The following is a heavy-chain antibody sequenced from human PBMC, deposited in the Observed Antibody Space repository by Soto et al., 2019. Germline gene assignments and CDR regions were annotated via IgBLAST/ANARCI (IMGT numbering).Heavy chain of an antibody. CDR2: MDANSGNR. V-gene: IGHV1-8*01. D-gene: IGHD3-3*01. Sequence: ASVKVSCKASGYTFTRYDINWVRQATVQGPEWVGGMDANSGNRGYAQKFQGRVTMTRTTSISTAYMELNSLRAEDTAVYYCAAGRFLEWLLPFDYWGQGTLVTVSS. CDR1: GYTFTRYD. J-gene: IGHJ4*02. CDR3: AAGRFLEWLLPFDY.